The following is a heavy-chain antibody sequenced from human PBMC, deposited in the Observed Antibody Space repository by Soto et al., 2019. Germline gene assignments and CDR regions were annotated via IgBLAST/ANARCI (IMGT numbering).Heavy chain of an antibody. Sequence: GLEWMGWINPNSGGTNYAQKFQGWDTMTRDTSISTAYMELIRLRSDDTAVYYCARGTDYGGAAGYYDYGMDVWGQGTTVTVSS. CDR2: INPNSGGT. D-gene: IGHD4-17*01. J-gene: IGHJ6*02. CDR3: ARGTDYGGAAGYYDYGMDV. V-gene: IGHV1-2*04.